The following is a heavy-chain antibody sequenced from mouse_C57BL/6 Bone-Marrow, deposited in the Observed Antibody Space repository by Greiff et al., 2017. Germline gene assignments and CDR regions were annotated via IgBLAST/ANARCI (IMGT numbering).Heavy chain of an antibody. Sequence: VQLQQPGAELVMPGASVKLSCKASGYTFTSYWMHWVKQRPGQGLEWIGEIDPSDSYTNYNQKFKGKSTLTVDKSSSTAYMQISSLTSEDSAVYYCAREELGFLRFAYWGQGTLVTVSA. V-gene: IGHV1-69*01. CDR1: GYTFTSYW. J-gene: IGHJ3*01. CDR3: AREELGFLRFAY. CDR2: IDPSDSYT.